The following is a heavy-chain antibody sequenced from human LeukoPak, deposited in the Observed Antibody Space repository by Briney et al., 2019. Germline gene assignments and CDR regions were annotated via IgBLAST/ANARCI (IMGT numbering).Heavy chain of an antibody. D-gene: IGHD6-6*01. J-gene: IGHJ4*02. Sequence: ASVKVSCKASGYTFTSYGISWVRQAPGQGLEWMGWISAYNGNTNYAQKLQGRVTMTTDTSTSTAYMELRSLRSDDTAVYYCARDSRYQLLEDSSSPFDYWGQGTLVTVSS. CDR3: ARDSRYQLLEDSSSPFDY. V-gene: IGHV1-18*01. CDR1: GYTFTSYG. CDR2: ISAYNGNT.